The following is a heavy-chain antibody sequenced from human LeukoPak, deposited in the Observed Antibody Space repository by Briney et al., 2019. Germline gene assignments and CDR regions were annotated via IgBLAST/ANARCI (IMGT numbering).Heavy chain of an antibody. CDR3: ARGDDYVWGSPLF. CDR1: GGSMSSYY. V-gene: IGHV4-4*07. CDR2: IYTTGTSDTT. Sequence: SETLSLTCTVSGGSMSSYYWTWIRQPAGKGLEWIGRIYTTGTSDTTHYSPSLKSLVTMSVDTSKNQFSLRLSSVTAADTAVYYCARGDDYVWGSPLFWGQGILVTVSS. J-gene: IGHJ4*02. D-gene: IGHD3-16*01.